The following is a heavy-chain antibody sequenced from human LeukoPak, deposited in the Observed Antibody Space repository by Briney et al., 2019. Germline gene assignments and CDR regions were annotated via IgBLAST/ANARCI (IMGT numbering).Heavy chain of an antibody. D-gene: IGHD3-22*01. CDR2: IYYSGST. CDR1: GGSISTYY. J-gene: IGHJ5*02. CDR3: ARGDRGWLTMIVVVAAKKFDP. Sequence: SETLSLTCTVSGGSISTYYWSWIRQPPGKGLEWIGYIYYSGSTSYNPSLKSRVTISVDTSKNQFSLKLSSVTAADTAVYYCARGDRGWLTMIVVVAAKKFDPWGQGTLVTVSS. V-gene: IGHV4-59*12.